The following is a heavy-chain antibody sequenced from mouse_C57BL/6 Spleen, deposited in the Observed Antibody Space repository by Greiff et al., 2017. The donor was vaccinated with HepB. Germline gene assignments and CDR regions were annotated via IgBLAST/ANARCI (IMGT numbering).Heavy chain of an antibody. Sequence: VQLKQSGAELVRPGASVKLSCTASGFNIKDDYMHWVKQRPEQGLEWIGWLDPENGDTEYASKFQGKATITADTSSNTAYLQLSSLPAEDTAVYYCPPGHYSNSPWFAYWGQGTRVTVSA. CDR2: LDPENGDT. CDR1: GFNIKDDY. CDR3: PPGHYSNSPWFAY. D-gene: IGHD2-5*01. V-gene: IGHV14-4*01. J-gene: IGHJ3*01.